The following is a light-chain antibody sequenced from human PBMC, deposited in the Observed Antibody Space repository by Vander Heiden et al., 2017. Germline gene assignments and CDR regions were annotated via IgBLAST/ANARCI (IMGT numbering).Light chain of an antibody. V-gene: IGKV3-11*02. CDR3: QQRSNWPWT. Sequence: VLTQSPATLSLSPGERATLSCRASQSVSSYLAWFQQKPGQAPRLLIYGAFSRATGIPARFSGSGSGRDFTLTISSLEPEDFAVYYCQQRSNWPWTFGQGTKVEIK. J-gene: IGKJ1*01. CDR2: GAF. CDR1: QSVSSY.